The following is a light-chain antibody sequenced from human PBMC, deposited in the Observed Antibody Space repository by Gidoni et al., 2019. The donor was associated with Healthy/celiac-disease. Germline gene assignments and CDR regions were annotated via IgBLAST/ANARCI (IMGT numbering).Light chain of an antibody. CDR2: GPS. Sequence: EIVMTQSPATLSVSPGERATLPCRASQSISSNLAWYQQRPGQAPRLLIYGPSTRAAGIPARFSGRGSGTEFTLTISSLQSEDFAVYYCQQYDTLWTFGPGTKVEIK. CDR1: QSISSN. CDR3: QQYDTLWT. J-gene: IGKJ1*01. V-gene: IGKV3-15*01.